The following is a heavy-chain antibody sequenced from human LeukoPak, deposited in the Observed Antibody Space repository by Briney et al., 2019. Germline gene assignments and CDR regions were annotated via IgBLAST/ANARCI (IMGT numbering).Heavy chain of an antibody. Sequence: GSSVKVSCKASGGPFSNYAISWVRQAPGQGLEWMGGSIPIYDTGNYAEKYQGRAPIPANRSTSTVYMELRRLKFDDTAVYYCARGGLYSTSWSRYYYMAVWGKGTTVIVSS. J-gene: IGHJ6*03. D-gene: IGHD6-13*01. CDR3: ARGGLYSTSWSRYYYMAV. CDR1: GGPFSNYA. CDR2: SIPIYDTG. V-gene: IGHV1-69*06.